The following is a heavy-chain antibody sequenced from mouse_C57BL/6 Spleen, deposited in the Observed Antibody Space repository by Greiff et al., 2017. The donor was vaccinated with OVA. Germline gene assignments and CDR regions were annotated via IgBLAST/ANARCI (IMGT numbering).Heavy chain of an antibody. CDR3: ARGGSGYWFAY. CDR1: GYTFTEYT. J-gene: IGHJ3*01. Sequence: VQLQQSGAELVKPGASVKLSCKASGYTFTEYTIHWVKQRSGQGLEWIGWFYPGSGGTNYNEKFKGKATLTADKSSSTAYMQLSSLTSEDSAVYFCARGGSGYWFAYWGQGTLVTVSA. CDR2: FYPGSGGT. D-gene: IGHD3-2*02. V-gene: IGHV1-62-2*01.